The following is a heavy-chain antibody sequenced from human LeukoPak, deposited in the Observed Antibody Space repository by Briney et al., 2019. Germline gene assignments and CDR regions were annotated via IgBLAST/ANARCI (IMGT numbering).Heavy chain of an antibody. D-gene: IGHD4-17*01. CDR3: AKFYGYYPRIYYFDN. Sequence: GGCLRVSCVASGFAFSIYAMSWVRQAPGKGVEWVSAVSCNGGSTYYADSVKGRFTISRDNSKNTLHLQMNSLRAEDTAVYYCAKFYGYYPRIYYFDNWGQGTLVTVSS. CDR2: VSCNGGST. CDR1: GFAFSIYA. J-gene: IGHJ4*02. V-gene: IGHV3-23*01.